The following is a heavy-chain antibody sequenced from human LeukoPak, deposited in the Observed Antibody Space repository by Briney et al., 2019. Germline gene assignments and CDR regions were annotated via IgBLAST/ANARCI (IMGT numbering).Heavy chain of an antibody. V-gene: IGHV4-39*07. CDR1: GGSISSSSYY. D-gene: IGHD2-15*01. Sequence: SETLSLTCTVSGGSISSSSYYWGWIRQPPGKGLEWIGSIYYSGSTYYNPSLKSRVTISVDTSKNQFSLRLTSVTAADTAVYYCARDRGSGWFDPWGQGTLVTVSS. CDR3: ARDRGSGWFDP. CDR2: IYYSGST. J-gene: IGHJ5*02.